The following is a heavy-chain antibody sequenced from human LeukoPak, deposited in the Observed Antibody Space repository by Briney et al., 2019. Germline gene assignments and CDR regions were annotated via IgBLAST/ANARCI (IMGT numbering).Heavy chain of an antibody. V-gene: IGHV3-30-3*01. CDR2: ISYVGSPK. CDR3: ARDMGYNYGFFDS. J-gene: IGHJ4*02. Sequence: GGSLRLSCAASGFTLSRFAMHWVRQAPGKGLEWVASISYVGSPKYNADSVKGPFTISRDNPKNTLYLQINSLSPDDTAVYYCARDMGYNYGFFDSWGQGTLVTVSS. D-gene: IGHD5-18*01. CDR1: GFTLSRFA.